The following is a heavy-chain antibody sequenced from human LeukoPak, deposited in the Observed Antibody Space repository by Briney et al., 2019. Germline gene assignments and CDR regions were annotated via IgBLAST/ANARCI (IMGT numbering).Heavy chain of an antibody. J-gene: IGHJ4*02. Sequence: GGSLRLSCAASGSIFSSFGMHWVRQAPGKGLDWVAFIRFDGGTKFHADSVKGRFTISRDNSKNTLYLQMNSLRAEDTAVYYCAKVIYYYDSCLHHYWGQGTLVTVSS. CDR1: GSIFSSFG. V-gene: IGHV3-30*02. CDR3: AKVIYYYDSCLHHY. CDR2: IRFDGGTK. D-gene: IGHD3-22*01.